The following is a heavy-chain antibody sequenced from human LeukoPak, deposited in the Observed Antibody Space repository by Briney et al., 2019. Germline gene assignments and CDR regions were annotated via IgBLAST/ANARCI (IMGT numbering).Heavy chain of an antibody. CDR1: GFTFSNFI. V-gene: IGHV3-21*01. CDR3: ARYYGDYYYYYYMDV. CDR2: ISSSSSSSYI. Sequence: PGGSLRLSCAASGFTFSNFIMNWVRQAPGKGLEWVSSISSSSSSSYIYYADSVKGRFTISRDNAKNSLYLQMNSLRAEDTAVYYCARYYGDYYYYYYMDVWGKGTPVTVSS. D-gene: IGHD4-17*01. J-gene: IGHJ6*03.